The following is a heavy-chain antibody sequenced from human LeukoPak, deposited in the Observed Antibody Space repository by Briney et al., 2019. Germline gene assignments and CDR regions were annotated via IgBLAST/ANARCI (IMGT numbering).Heavy chain of an antibody. J-gene: IGHJ4*02. CDR1: GFTFSNYY. Sequence: GGSLRLSCAASGFTFSNYYMTWIRQAPGKGLEWISYISQGGSTIYYADSVRGRFTISRDSAKNSLYLQMNSLRVEDTAVYYCARSDWGSHSWGQGTLVTVSS. CDR3: ARSDWGSHS. D-gene: IGHD7-27*01. V-gene: IGHV3-11*01. CDR2: ISQGGSTI.